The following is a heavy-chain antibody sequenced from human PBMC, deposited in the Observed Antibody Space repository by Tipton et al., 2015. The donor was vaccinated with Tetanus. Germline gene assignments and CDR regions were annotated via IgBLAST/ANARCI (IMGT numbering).Heavy chain of an antibody. Sequence: LSLTCTVSGGSVSSSTYYWSWVRQPPGKGPEWIAYISYSGDTNYNPSLKSRVTILIDTSKNQFSLKVKSVTAADPAVYYCARIPVGATLDSWGQGTLVTVSS. V-gene: IGHV4-61*01. D-gene: IGHD1-26*01. CDR2: ISYSGDT. CDR1: GGSVSSSTYY. CDR3: ARIPVGATLDS. J-gene: IGHJ4*02.